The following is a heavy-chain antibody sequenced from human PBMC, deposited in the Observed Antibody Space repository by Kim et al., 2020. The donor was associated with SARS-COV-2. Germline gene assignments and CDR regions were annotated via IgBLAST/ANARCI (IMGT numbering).Heavy chain of an antibody. Sequence: SVKVSCKASGGTFSSYAISWVRQAPGQGLEWMGGIIPIFGTANYAQKFQGRVTITADESTSTAYMELSSLRSEDTAVYYCARDFSSVVGESQTDYFDYWGQGTLVTVSS. D-gene: IGHD3-10*01. CDR1: GGTFSSYA. J-gene: IGHJ4*02. CDR2: IIPIFGTA. V-gene: IGHV1-69*13. CDR3: ARDFSSVVGESQTDYFDY.